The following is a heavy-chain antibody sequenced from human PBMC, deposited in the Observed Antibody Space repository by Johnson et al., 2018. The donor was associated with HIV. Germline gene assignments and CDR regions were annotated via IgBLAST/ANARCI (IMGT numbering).Heavy chain of an antibody. D-gene: IGHD3-10*01. CDR1: GFTFSSYA. V-gene: IGHV3-30*04. CDR2: ISYDGSNK. J-gene: IGHJ3*02. CDR3: ARDMGGVVKEARAFDI. Sequence: QVQLVESGGGVVQPGRSLRLSCAASGFTFSSYAMHWVRQAPGKGLEWVAVISYDGSNKYYADSVKGRFTISRDNSKNTLYLQMNSLRAEDTAVYYWARDMGGVVKEARAFDIWGQGTMVTVSS.